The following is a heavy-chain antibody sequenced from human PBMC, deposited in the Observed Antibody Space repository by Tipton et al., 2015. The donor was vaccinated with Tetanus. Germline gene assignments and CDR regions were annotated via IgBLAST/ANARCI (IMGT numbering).Heavy chain of an antibody. V-gene: IGHV4-61*08. CDR2: VYYTGST. CDR3: VRAKLRRGFSGYLYYDL. J-gene: IGHJ2*01. CDR1: GGSLRSGDHY. Sequence: TLSLTCTVSGGSLRSGDHYWSWIRQPPGKGLEWIGYVYYTGSTDYNPSLKSRVTISVDTSKSQFSLRLTSVTAADTAVYYCVRAKLRRGFSGYLYYDLWGRGTLVTVSS. D-gene: IGHD5-12*01.